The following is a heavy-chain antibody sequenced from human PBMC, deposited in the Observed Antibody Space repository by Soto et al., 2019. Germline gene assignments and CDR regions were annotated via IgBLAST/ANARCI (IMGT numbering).Heavy chain of an antibody. V-gene: IGHV3-23*01. CDR3: AKDKGEYSSSWGPSTEDY. CDR1: GFTFSSYA. CDR2: ISGSGGST. J-gene: IGHJ4*02. D-gene: IGHD6-13*01. Sequence: GGSLRLSCAASGFTFSSYAMSWVRQAPGKGLEWVSAISGSGGSTYYADSVKGRFTISRDNSKNTLYLQMNSLRAEDTAVYYCAKDKGEYSSSWGPSTEDYWGQGTLVTVSS.